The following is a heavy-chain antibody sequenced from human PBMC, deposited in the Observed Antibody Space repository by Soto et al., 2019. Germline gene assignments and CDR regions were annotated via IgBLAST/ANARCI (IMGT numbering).Heavy chain of an antibody. D-gene: IGHD3-22*01. V-gene: IGHV4-31*03. Sequence: QVQLQESGPGLVKPSQTLSLTCIVSGGSINSDAYYWSWIRQHPGKGLEWLGYISYSGSTYYNPSLKSRLTISKDTSTNQFSLNLSSVTAAHTSVYSGARDPVYYDSSGYGSGGGVDSWGQGTLVIVSS. CDR1: GGSINSDAYY. J-gene: IGHJ4*02. CDR2: ISYSGST. CDR3: ARDPVYYDSSGYGSGGGVDS.